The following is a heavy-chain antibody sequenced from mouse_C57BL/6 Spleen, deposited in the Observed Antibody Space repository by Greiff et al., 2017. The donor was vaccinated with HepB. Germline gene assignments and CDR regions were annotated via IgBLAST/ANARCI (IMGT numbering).Heavy chain of an antibody. J-gene: IGHJ4*01. D-gene: IGHD2-3*01. CDR3: ARSYDDYYAMDY. CDR2: IDPSDSYT. Sequence: VKLQQPGAELVRPGTSVKLSCKASGYTFTSYWMHWVKQRPGQGLEWIGVIDPSDSYTNYNQKFKGKATLTVDTSSSTAYMQLSSLTSEDSAVYYCARSYDDYYAMDYWGQGTSVTVSS. CDR1: GYTFTSYW. V-gene: IGHV1-59*01.